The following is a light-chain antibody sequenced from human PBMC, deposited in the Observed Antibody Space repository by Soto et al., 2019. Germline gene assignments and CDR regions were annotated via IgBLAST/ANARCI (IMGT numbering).Light chain of an antibody. V-gene: IGLV3-16*01. CDR2: KDS. CDR1: GLPRKY. Sequence: SYELTQPPSVSVSLGQMARITCSGEGLPRKYAYWYQQKPGQPPVLVIHKDSERPSGIPERFSGSSSGTIATLTITGVQAEDEADYYCLSADSGRTTSYRVFGGGTEVTVL. J-gene: IGLJ3*02. CDR3: LSADSGRTTSYRV.